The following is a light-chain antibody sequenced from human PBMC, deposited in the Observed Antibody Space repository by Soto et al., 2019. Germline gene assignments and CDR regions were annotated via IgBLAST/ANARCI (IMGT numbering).Light chain of an antibody. V-gene: IGLV2-14*01. CDR3: TSYTSSSTLV. Sequence: QSALTQPASVSGSPGQSITISCTGTSSDVGGYNYVSWYQQHPDKVPKLMIYEVTNRPSGVSDRFSGSKSGNTASLTISGLQAEDEADYYCTSYTSSSTLVFGGGTQLTVL. J-gene: IGLJ7*01. CDR1: SSDVGGYNY. CDR2: EVT.